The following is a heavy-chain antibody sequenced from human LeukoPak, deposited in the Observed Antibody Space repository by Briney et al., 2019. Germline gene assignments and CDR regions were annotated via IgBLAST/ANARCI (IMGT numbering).Heavy chain of an antibody. D-gene: IGHD4-23*01. Sequence: GESLNISGKGSGYSFTSYSIGWARQLPGKGLEWMGINYPGDSDTRYSPSFQGQVIISADKSISNAYLQWSSLKASDTAMYYCARHYGGIIGFDPWGQGTLVTVSS. J-gene: IGHJ5*02. V-gene: IGHV5-51*01. CDR1: GYSFTSYS. CDR3: ARHYGGIIGFDP. CDR2: NYPGDSDT.